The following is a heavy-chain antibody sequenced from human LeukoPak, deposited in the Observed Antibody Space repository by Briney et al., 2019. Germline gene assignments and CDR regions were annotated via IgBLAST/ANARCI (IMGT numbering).Heavy chain of an antibody. Sequence: PSETLSLTCSVSGDSVTSYYWSWIRQPPGKGLECIGYVSSDGTTNYTPSLRSRVIMSVDTAKNHISLNLTSLTAADTATYYCARLDCVGDGCYNPWGRGTLVTVSS. CDR2: VSSDGTT. V-gene: IGHV4-59*08. CDR3: ARLDCVGDGCYNP. CDR1: GDSVTSYY. D-gene: IGHD2-21*01. J-gene: IGHJ5*02.